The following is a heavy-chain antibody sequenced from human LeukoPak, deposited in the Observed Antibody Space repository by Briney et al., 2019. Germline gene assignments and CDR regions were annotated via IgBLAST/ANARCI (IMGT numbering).Heavy chain of an antibody. CDR3: ARIGYNHYFDY. J-gene: IGHJ4*02. V-gene: IGHV1-2*02. CDR1: GYTFTDYY. Sequence: ASVKVSCKASGYTFTDYYLHWVRQAPGQGLEWMGWINPNSGGTNYAQTFQGRVTMTRDASITTAYLELSRLRSDDTAVYYCARIGYNHYFDYWGQGTLVTVSS. D-gene: IGHD5-24*01. CDR2: INPNSGGT.